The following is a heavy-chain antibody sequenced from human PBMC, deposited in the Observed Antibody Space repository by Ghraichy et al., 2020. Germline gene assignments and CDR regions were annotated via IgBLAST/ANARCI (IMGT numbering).Heavy chain of an antibody. CDR3: AKDQSTHYYYGMDV. J-gene: IGHJ6*02. Sequence: GGSLRLSCAAPGFTFSSHAMTWVRQAPGKGLEWVSAISGSGGSTYYADSVKGRFTISRDNSKNTLYLQMNSLRAEDTAVYYCAKDQSTHYYYGMDVWGQGTTVTVSS. CDR2: ISGSGGST. CDR1: GFTFSSHA. V-gene: IGHV3-23*01.